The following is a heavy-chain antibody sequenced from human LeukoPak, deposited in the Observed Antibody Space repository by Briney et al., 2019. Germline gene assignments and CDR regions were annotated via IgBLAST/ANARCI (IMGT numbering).Heavy chain of an antibody. D-gene: IGHD3-10*01. CDR3: ARSDYHNSGSHTVFDAFDI. CDR1: GGSMSRYY. V-gene: IGHV4-59*01. CDR2: IDDSGNT. J-gene: IGHJ3*02. Sequence: SETLSLTCTVSGGSMSRYYWSWIRRPPGKGLEWLGYIDDSGNTNYNPSLKSQVTISVDKSKNQFSLKLSFVTAADTAMYYCARSDYHNSGSHTVFDAFDIWGQGTRVTVSS.